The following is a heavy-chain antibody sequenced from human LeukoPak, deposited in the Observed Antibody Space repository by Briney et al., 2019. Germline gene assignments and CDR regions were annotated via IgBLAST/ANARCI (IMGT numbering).Heavy chain of an antibody. CDR2: IYHSGST. CDR3: ARDGVPMVRGVYTNPNWFDP. D-gene: IGHD3-10*01. J-gene: IGHJ5*02. Sequence: SETLSLTCTVSGYSISSGYYWGWIRQPPGKGLEWIGSIYHSGSTNYNPSLKSRVTMSVDTSKNQFSLKLSSVTAADTAVYYCARDGVPMVRGVYTNPNWFDPWGQGTLVTVSS. CDR1: GYSISSGYY. V-gene: IGHV4-38-2*02.